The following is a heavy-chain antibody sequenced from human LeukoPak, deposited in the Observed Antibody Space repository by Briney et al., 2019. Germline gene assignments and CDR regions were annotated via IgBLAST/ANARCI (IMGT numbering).Heavy chain of an antibody. V-gene: IGHV3-30*18. CDR2: ISYDGSNK. CDR1: GFTFSSYV. Sequence: GGSLRLSCAASGFTFSSYVMHWVRQAPGKGLEWVAVISYDGSNKYYADSVKGRFTISRDNSKNTLYLQMNSLRAEDTAVYYCAKVIGGYSFVDYWGQGTLVTVSS. D-gene: IGHD5-18*01. J-gene: IGHJ4*02. CDR3: AKVIGGYSFVDY.